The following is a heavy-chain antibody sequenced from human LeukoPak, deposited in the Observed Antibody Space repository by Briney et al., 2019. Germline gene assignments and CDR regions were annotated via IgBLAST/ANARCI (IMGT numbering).Heavy chain of an antibody. CDR2: SGSGGST. D-gene: IGHD1-14*01. CDR3: AKPAGIAPYGMDV. Sequence: PGGSLRLSCAASGFTFSSYAMSWVRQAPGKGLEWVSASGSGGSTYYADSVKGRFTISRDNSKNTLYLQMNGLRAEDTAVYYCAKPAGIAPYGMDVWGQGTTVTVSS. J-gene: IGHJ6*02. V-gene: IGHV3-23*01. CDR1: GFTFSSYA.